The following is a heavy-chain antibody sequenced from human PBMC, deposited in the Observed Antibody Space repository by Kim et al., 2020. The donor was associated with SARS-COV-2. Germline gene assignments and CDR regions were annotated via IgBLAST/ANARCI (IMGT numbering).Heavy chain of an antibody. CDR2: IWYDGSNK. CDR1: GFTFSSYG. V-gene: IGHV3-33*06. CDR3: AKEGSWELRFDY. Sequence: GGSLRLSCAASGFTFSSYGMHWVRQAPGKGLEWVAVIWYDGSNKYYADSVKGRFTISRDNSKNTLYLQMNSLRAEDTAVYYCAKEGSWELRFDYWGQGTLVTVCS. J-gene: IGHJ4*02. D-gene: IGHD1-26*01.